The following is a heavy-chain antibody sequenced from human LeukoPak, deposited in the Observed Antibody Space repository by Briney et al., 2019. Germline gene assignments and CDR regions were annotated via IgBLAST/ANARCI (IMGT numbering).Heavy chain of an antibody. J-gene: IGHJ4*02. CDR3: VRGHSGYYYDY. D-gene: IGHD3-22*01. CDR2: ISSDGYNT. Sequence: GGSLRLSCAASGFAFSGYAMLWVRQAPGKGLEYVSIISSDGYNTFYANSVKGRFTISRDNSKNTLHLQMGSLGAEDMAVYYCVRGHSGYYYDYWGQGTLVTISS. CDR1: GFAFSGYA. V-gene: IGHV3-64*01.